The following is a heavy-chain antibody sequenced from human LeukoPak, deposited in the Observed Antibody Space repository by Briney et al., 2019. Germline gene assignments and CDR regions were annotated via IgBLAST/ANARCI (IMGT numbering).Heavy chain of an antibody. J-gene: IGHJ3*02. CDR1: GGSFSGYY. Sequence: SETLSLTCAVYGGSFSGYYRGWIRQPPGKGLEWIWEINHSGSTNYNPSLKSRVTISVDTSKNQFSLKLSSVAAADTAVYYCATTATLNHWGGRAFDIWGQGTMVTVSS. D-gene: IGHD7-27*01. CDR2: INHSGST. V-gene: IGHV4-34*01. CDR3: ATTATLNHWGGRAFDI.